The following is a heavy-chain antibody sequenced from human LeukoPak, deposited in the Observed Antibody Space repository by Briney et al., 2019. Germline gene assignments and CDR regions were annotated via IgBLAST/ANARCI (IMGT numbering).Heavy chain of an antibody. J-gene: IGHJ4*02. D-gene: IGHD3-10*01. CDR2: IYYSGTT. CDR3: ARVGGRDLYYHSGSYYNAPFDF. V-gene: IGHV4-39*07. Sequence: SETLSLTCTVSDGSVSNSGYYWGWIRQPPGKGLEWIGTIYYSGTTYYNPSLKSRVILSVDTSKSQFSLNLTSVTAADTAVYYCARVGGRDLYYHSGSYYNAPFDFWGQGTLVTVSS. CDR1: DGSVSNSGYY.